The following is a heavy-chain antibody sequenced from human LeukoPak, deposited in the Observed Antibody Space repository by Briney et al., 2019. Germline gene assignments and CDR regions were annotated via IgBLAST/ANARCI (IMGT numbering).Heavy chain of an antibody. Sequence: GASVKVSCKASGYTFTGYYMHWVRQAPGQGLEWMGWINPNCGGTNYAQKFQGRVTMTRDTSISTAYMELSRLRSDDTAVYYCARRTYSSSSSIFDYWGQGTLVTVSS. CDR2: INPNCGGT. CDR3: ARRTYSSSSSIFDY. CDR1: GYTFTGYY. V-gene: IGHV1-2*02. D-gene: IGHD6-6*01. J-gene: IGHJ4*02.